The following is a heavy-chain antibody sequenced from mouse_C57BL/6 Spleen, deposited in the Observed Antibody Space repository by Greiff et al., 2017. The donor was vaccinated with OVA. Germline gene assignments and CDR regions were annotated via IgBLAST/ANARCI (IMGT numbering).Heavy chain of an antibody. CDR2: ISSGGDYI. CDR3: TRYSNYDYFDY. J-gene: IGHJ2*01. Sequence: EVQGVESGEGLMKPGGSLKLSCAASGFTFSSYAMSWVRQTPEKRLEWVAYISSGGDYIYYADTVKGRFTISRDNARNTLYLQMSSLKSEDTAMYYCTRYSNYDYFDYWGQGTTLTVSS. V-gene: IGHV5-9-1*02. CDR1: GFTFSSYA. D-gene: IGHD2-5*01.